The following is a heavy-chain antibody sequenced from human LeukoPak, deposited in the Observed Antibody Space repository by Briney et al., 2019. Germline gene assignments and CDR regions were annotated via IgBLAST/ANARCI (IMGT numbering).Heavy chain of an antibody. CDR3: ARGPSGYHNT. D-gene: IGHD5-12*01. J-gene: IGHJ4*02. Sequence: GGSLRLSCAASGFTFSSYAMSWVRQAPGKGLEWVSAIRGSGDRTHYADSVKGRFTISRDNSKNTLYLQMNSLRAEDTAVYYCARGPSGYHNTGGQGTLVTVSS. V-gene: IGHV3-23*01. CDR1: GFTFSSYA. CDR2: IRGSGDRT.